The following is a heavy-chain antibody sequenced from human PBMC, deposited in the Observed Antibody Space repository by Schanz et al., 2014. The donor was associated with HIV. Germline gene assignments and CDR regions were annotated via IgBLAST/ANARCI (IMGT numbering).Heavy chain of an antibody. J-gene: IGHJ6*02. V-gene: IGHV3-9*01. CDR2: ISWNRGSI. D-gene: IGHD3-22*01. Sequence: EVQLVESGGGLVQPGRSLRLSCAASGFTFDEYAMHWVRQAPGKGLEWVSSISWNRGSIDYADSAKGRFTISRDNAKNSLYLQMNSLRAEDTAVYYCAKVLIPMIAVPYYGMDVWGQGTTVTVSS. CDR3: AKVLIPMIAVPYYGMDV. CDR1: GFTFDEYA.